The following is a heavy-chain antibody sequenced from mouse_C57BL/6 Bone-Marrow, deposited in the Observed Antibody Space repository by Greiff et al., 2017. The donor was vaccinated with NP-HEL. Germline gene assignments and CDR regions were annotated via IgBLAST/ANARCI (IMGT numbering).Heavy chain of an antibody. D-gene: IGHD1-1*01. J-gene: IGHJ2*01. CDR2: IYPGNSDT. CDR1: GYTFTSYW. CDR3: TRLYYGSPGYFDY. Sequence: EVQLQQSGTVLARPGASVKMSCKTSGYTFTSYWMHWVKQRPGQGLEWIGAIYPGNSDTSYNQKFKGKAKLTAVTSASTAYMELSSLTNEDSAVYYCTRLYYGSPGYFDYWGQGTTLTVSS. V-gene: IGHV1-5*01.